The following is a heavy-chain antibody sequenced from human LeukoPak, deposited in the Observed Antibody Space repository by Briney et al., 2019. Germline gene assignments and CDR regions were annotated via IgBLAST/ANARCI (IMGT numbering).Heavy chain of an antibody. CDR3: AKDWTSYGSGSYCFDY. V-gene: IGHV3-30*18. Sequence: PGRSLRLSCAASGFTFSTYGMHWVRQVPGKGLEWVAVISYDGPNKYYAESVKGRFTISRDNSKNTLYLQMNSLRAEDTAVYYCAKDWTSYGSGSYCFDYWGQGTLVTVSS. CDR1: GFTFSTYG. D-gene: IGHD3-10*01. J-gene: IGHJ4*02. CDR2: ISYDGPNK.